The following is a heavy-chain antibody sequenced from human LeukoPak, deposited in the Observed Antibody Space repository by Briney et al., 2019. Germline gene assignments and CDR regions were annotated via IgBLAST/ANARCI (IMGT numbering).Heavy chain of an antibody. CDR2: IKHDGSEK. CDR3: ARELNYYDSSGYFDY. D-gene: IGHD3-22*01. Sequence: GGSLRLSCAASGFIFTNYFMSWVRQAPGKGLEWVASIKHDGSEKYYVDSVRGRFTISRDNTMNSLYLQMNSLRAEDTAVYYCARELNYYDSSGYFDYWGQGTLVTVSS. CDR1: GFIFTNYF. V-gene: IGHV3-7*01. J-gene: IGHJ4*02.